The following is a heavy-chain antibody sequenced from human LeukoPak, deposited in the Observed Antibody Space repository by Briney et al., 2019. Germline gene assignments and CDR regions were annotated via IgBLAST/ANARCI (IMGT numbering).Heavy chain of an antibody. CDR3: ARDKGVGYGSGNLDY. J-gene: IGHJ4*02. V-gene: IGHV3-53*01. CDR2: IYIGGST. CDR1: GFTVSNNY. Sequence: GGSLRLSCAASGFTVSNNYMSWVRQAPGKGLEWVSFIYIGGSTYYADSVKGRFTISRDNSKNTLYLQMNSLRAEDTAVYYCARDKGVGYGSGNLDYWGQGTLVTVSS. D-gene: IGHD3-10*01.